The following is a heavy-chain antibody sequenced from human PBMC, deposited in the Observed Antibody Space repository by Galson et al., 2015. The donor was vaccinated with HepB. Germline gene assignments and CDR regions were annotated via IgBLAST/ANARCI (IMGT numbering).Heavy chain of an antibody. D-gene: IGHD2-8*02. J-gene: IGHJ4*02. Sequence: SLRLSCAASGFTFSDYFMTWIRQAPGKGLEWVSDISGTSNTIYHADSVTGRFTISRDNSKNSVYLQMNSLRAEDTAVYYCARLYRTGGVFVVGYWGQGTLVTVSS. V-gene: IGHV3-11*01. CDR1: GFTFSDYF. CDR2: ISGTSNTI. CDR3: ARLYRTGGVFVVGY.